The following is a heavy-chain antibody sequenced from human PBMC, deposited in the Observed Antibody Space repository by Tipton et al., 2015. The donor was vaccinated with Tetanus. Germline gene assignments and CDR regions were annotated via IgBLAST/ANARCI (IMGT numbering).Heavy chain of an antibody. CDR3: ARGMDYDSSGIDDF. CDR2: INPNNGGT. CDR1: GYTFTGYY. V-gene: IGHV1-2*02. J-gene: IGHJ4*02. Sequence: QLVQSGAEVKKPGASVKVSCTASGYTFTGYYLHWVRQAPGQGPEWMGWINPNNGGTHLAQKFQDRVTLTTVTSISTAYMEVSRLRSDDTAIYYCARGMDYDSSGIDDFWGQGTLVTVSS. D-gene: IGHD3-22*01.